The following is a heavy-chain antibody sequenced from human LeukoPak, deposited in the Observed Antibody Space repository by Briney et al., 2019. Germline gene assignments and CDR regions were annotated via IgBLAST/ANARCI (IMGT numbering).Heavy chain of an antibody. CDR3: ASTRDGGVPAAIDYLDYYYYMDV. V-gene: IGHV1-69*13. D-gene: IGHD2-2*02. J-gene: IGHJ6*03. CDR2: IIPFFGTA. Sequence: VASVKVSCKASGGTFSSYAISYVRQAPGQGLEWMGGIIPFFGTANYAQKFLGRVTITADESTSTPYMELSSLRSEDTAVDYCASTRDGGVPAAIDYLDYYYYMDVWGKGTTVTVSS. CDR1: GGTFSSYA.